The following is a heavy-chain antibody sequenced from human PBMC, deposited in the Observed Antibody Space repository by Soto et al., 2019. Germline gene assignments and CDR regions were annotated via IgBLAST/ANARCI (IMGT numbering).Heavy chain of an antibody. CDR3: AREEDHSGRAFDY. D-gene: IGHD1-26*01. Sequence: KASETLSLTCTVSGGSVSSGSYYWSWIRQPPGKGLEWIGYIYYSGSTNYNPSLKSRVTISVDTSKNQFSLKLSSVTAADTAVYYCAREEDHSGRAFDYWGQGTLVTVSS. J-gene: IGHJ4*02. V-gene: IGHV4-61*01. CDR2: IYYSGST. CDR1: GGSVSSGSYY.